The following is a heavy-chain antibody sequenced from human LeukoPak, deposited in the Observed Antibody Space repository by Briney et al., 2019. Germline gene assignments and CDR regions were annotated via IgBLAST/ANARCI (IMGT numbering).Heavy chain of an antibody. V-gene: IGHV3-11*03. CDR1: GFSFSDYY. J-gene: IGHJ3*02. Sequence: GGSLRLSCAASGFSFSDYYMNWIRQAPGKGLEWVSYISSSATYTDYAESVKGRFTVSRDNAKNSLYLQMNILRAEDTAVYYCARSFYDFLNGPYEEAFDMWGQGTMVTVSS. CDR2: ISSSATYT. D-gene: IGHD3-3*01. CDR3: ARSFYDFLNGPYEEAFDM.